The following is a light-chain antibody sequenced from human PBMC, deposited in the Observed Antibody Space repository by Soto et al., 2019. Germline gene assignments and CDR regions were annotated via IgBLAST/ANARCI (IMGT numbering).Light chain of an antibody. V-gene: IGKV1D-12*01. J-gene: IGKJ1*01. CDR3: LHPLSFPRT. CDR2: FAS. CDR1: QGIGDR. Sequence: QITHIQSSYDRSVPEKFTIRCWASQGIGDRLAWYRQRPGKVPQLVVYFASTLPSGGPSRFSACGSGVEFILAIIPLPAEDFATYNGLHPLSFPRTFGQGTKVDIK.